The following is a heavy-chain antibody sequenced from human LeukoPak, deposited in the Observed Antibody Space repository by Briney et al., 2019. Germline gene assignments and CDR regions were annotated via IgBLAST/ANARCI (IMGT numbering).Heavy chain of an antibody. J-gene: IGHJ4*02. CDR2: INHSGGT. V-gene: IGHV4-34*01. D-gene: IGHD5-18*01. Sequence: SETLSLTCAVYGGSFSGYYWSWIRQPPGKGLEWIGEINHSGGTYYNPSLKSRVTLSVDTSKNQFSLKMNPVTAADTAVYYCARGRYSQYFDYWGQGTLVTVSS. CDR3: ARGRYSQYFDY. CDR1: GGSFSGYY.